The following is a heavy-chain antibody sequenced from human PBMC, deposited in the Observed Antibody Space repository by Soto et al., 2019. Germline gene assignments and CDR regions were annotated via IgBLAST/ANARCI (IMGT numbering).Heavy chain of an antibody. J-gene: IGHJ4*02. CDR3: AREKYTTGYYYFDY. CDR1: GFTFSGYA. D-gene: IGHD6-19*01. CDR2: IWYDGSNK. V-gene: IGHV3-30*04. Sequence: GSLRLSCAASGFTFSGYAMHWVRQTPGKGLEWVALIWYDGSNKYYADSVKGRFTISRDNSKNTLYLQMNSLRADDTAVYYCAREKYTTGYYYFDYWGQGTLVTVSS.